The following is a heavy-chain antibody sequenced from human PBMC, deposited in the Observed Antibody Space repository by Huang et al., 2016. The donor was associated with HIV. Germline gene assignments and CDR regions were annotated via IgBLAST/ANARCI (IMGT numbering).Heavy chain of an antibody. CDR3: ARERRDGYGMDV. D-gene: IGHD1-26*01. V-gene: IGHV4-39*01. CDR1: GGSISSNAYY. Sequence: QLQLQESGPGLVKPSETLSLTCAVSGGSISSNAYYCGWLRQPPGKGLEWIGSFHKSGSTYYNPSLESRVTMSGDTSKNQFSLRLSSVTAADTAVYYCARERRDGYGMDVWGQGTTVTVSS. CDR2: FHKSGST. J-gene: IGHJ6*02.